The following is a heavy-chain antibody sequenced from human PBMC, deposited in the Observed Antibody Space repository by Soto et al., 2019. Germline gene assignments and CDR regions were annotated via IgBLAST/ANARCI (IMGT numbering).Heavy chain of an antibody. J-gene: IGHJ1*01. CDR2: ISGYNGNT. Sequence: QVQLLQSRDEVKKPGASVKVSCKASGYTFSNYGISWVLQAPGQGPEWMGWISGYNGNTNYAQTLQGRVTMTTDTSTSTAYMELRSLRSDDTAIYYCARGGSSWSAEYYQHWGQGTLVIVSS. V-gene: IGHV1-18*01. CDR1: GYTFSNYG. CDR3: ARGGSSWSAEYYQH. D-gene: IGHD6-13*01.